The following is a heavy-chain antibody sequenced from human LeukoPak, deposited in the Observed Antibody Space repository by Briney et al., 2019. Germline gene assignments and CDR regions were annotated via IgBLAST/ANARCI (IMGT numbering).Heavy chain of an antibody. CDR3: AKDRVVITTFDAFGM. V-gene: IGHV3-23*01. J-gene: IGHJ3*02. D-gene: IGHD2/OR15-2a*01. Sequence: PGGSLRLCYAVCCIFFSYYAMWWVREAPEGGLEWVSTISGTGSTYYVDSVEGRFALSRDNSKNTVYLQKNSMRAEDTAVYYCAKDRVVITTFDAFGMWGQGTRVTVSS. CDR1: CIFFSYYA. CDR2: ISGTGST.